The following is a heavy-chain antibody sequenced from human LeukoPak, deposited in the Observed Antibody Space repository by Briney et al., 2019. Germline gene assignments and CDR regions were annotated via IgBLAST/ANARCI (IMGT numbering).Heavy chain of an antibody. CDR3: ARGPPRYTSY. Sequence: SETLSLTCSVSGYSISSGYYWGWIRQPPGQGLEWIGSVDQSGGTYYNPSLKSRVTMSVDTSKNQFSLKLTSVTAADTAVYYCARGPPRYTSYWGQGALVTVSS. CDR1: GYSISSGYY. J-gene: IGHJ4*02. D-gene: IGHD5-18*01. V-gene: IGHV4-38-2*02. CDR2: VDQSGGT.